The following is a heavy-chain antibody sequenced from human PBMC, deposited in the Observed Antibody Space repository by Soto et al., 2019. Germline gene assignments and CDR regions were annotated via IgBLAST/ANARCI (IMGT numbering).Heavy chain of an antibody. CDR2: IKQDGSEK. CDR3: ARKALSSGWSYFDY. J-gene: IGHJ4*02. D-gene: IGHD6-19*01. CDR1: GFTFSSYW. Sequence: EVQLVESGGGLVQPGGSLRLSCAASGFTFSSYWMSWVRQAPGKGLEWVANIKQDGSEKYYVDSVKGRFTISRDNAKNSLYLQMNSLRAEDTAVYYCARKALSSGWSYFDYWGQGTLVTVSS. V-gene: IGHV3-7*05.